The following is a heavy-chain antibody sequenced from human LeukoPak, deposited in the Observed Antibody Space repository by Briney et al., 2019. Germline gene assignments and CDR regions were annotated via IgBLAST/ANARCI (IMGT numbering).Heavy chain of an antibody. CDR2: ISYDGSNK. CDR1: GFTFSSYW. CDR3: AREGTDYYGSGSYYFDY. J-gene: IGHJ4*02. D-gene: IGHD3-10*01. Sequence: GGSLRLSCAASGFTFSSYWMSWVRQAPGKGLEWVAVISYDGSNKYYADSVKGRFTISRDNSKNTLYLQMNSLRAEDTAVYYCAREGTDYYGSGSYYFDYWGQGTLVTVSS. V-gene: IGHV3-30*03.